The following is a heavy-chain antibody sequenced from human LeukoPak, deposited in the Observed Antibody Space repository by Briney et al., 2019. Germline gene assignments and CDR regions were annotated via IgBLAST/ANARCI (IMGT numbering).Heavy chain of an antibody. J-gene: IGHJ5*02. Sequence: SETLSLTCTVSGGSISSYYWSWIRQPPGKGLEWIGYMYYSGSTNYNPSLKSRVTISVDTSKNQFSLKLSSVTAADTAVYYCARDYAGSSSWNWFDPWGQGTLVTVSS. CDR2: MYYSGST. CDR3: ARDYAGSSSWNWFDP. V-gene: IGHV4-59*01. CDR1: GGSISSYY. D-gene: IGHD6-13*01.